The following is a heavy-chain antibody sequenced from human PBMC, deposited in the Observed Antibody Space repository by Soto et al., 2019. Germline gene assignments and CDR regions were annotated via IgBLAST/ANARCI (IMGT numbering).Heavy chain of an antibody. Sequence: SETLSLTCTVSGGSISSYYWSWIRQPPGKGLEWIGYIYYSGSTNYNPSLKSRVTISVDTSKNQFSLKLSSVTAADTAVYYCARDHSIGWLGPRHYYGMDVWGQGTTVTVSS. D-gene: IGHD5-12*01. J-gene: IGHJ6*02. CDR3: ARDHSIGWLGPRHYYGMDV. CDR2: IYYSGST. V-gene: IGHV4-59*01. CDR1: GGSISSYY.